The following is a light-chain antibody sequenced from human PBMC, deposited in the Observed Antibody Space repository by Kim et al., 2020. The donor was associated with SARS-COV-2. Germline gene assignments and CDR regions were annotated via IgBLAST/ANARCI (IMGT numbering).Light chain of an antibody. V-gene: IGKV1D-12*01. J-gene: IGKJ5*01. CDR3: QQAHSFPAT. CDR1: HHINNW. CDR2: AAS. Sequence: DILMTQSPASVSASVGDRVTITCRASHHINNWVTWYQQKPGKAPKVLIYAASNLERGVPARFSGSGFGTDFALTISSLQPEDFGNYYCQQAHSFPATFGQGTRLEIK.